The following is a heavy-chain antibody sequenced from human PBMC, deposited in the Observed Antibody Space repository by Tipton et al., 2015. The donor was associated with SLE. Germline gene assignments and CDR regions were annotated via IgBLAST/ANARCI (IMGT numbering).Heavy chain of an antibody. D-gene: IGHD3-10*01. V-gene: IGHV4-39*01. J-gene: IGHJ4*02. Sequence: TLSLTCTVSGGSISSSSYYWGWIRQPPGKGLEWIGSIHYSGSTSYNSSLESRVTISIDTSKSQFSLKLSSVTASDMAVYYCARLSPLWFGEYTEYWGQGTLVTVTS. CDR2: IHYSGST. CDR1: GGSISSSSYY. CDR3: ARLSPLWFGEYTEY.